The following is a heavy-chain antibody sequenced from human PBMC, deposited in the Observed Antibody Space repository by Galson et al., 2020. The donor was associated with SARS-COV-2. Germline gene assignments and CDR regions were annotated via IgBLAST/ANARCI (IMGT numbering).Heavy chain of an antibody. CDR2: ITYDGSNK. CDR3: ARALGGVIVSAFDI. J-gene: IGHJ3*02. D-gene: IGHD3-16*02. V-gene: IGHV3-30*04. CDR1: GFTISSDA. Sequence: GGSLRLSCAASGFTISSDAMHWVRQAPGKGLEWVAVITYDGSNKYYADSVKGRFTISRDNSKNTLYLQMNSLRAEDTAVYYCARALGGVIVSAFDIWGQGTMVTVSS.